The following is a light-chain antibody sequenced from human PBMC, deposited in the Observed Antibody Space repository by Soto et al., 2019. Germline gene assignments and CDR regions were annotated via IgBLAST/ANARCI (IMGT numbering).Light chain of an antibody. CDR2: DAS. V-gene: IGKV1-5*01. Sequence: DIQMTQSPSTLSASVGDRVTITCRASQSISSWLAWYQQKPGKAPKLLIYDASSLESGVPSRFSGSGSGTEFTFTISSLQPDDFATYYCQQYGSYSWTFGQGTKVDI. J-gene: IGKJ1*01. CDR3: QQYGSYSWT. CDR1: QSISSW.